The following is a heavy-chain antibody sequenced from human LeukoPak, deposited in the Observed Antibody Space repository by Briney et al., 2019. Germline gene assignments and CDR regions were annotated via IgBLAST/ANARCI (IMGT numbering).Heavy chain of an antibody. CDR3: ARDPNYDFWSGSPSYYYMDV. CDR1: GFTFSSYE. Sequence: PGGSLRLSCAASGFTFSSYEMNWVRQAPGKGLEWVSYISSSGSTIYYADSVKGRFTISRDNAKNSLYLQMNSLRAEDTAVYYCARDPNYDFWSGSPSYYYMDVWGKGTTVTVSS. V-gene: IGHV3-48*03. CDR2: ISSSGSTI. J-gene: IGHJ6*03. D-gene: IGHD3-3*01.